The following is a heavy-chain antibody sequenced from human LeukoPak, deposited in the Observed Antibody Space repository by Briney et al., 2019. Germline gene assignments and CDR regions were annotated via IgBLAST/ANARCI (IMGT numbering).Heavy chain of an antibody. J-gene: IGHJ4*02. V-gene: IGHV3-11*05. CDR2: ISGSSDYT. CDR1: GFTFSDFY. D-gene: IGHD6-13*01. Sequence: GGSLRLSCAASGFTFSDFYMSWIRQAPGTGLQWVSYISGSSDYTTYADSVKGRFTIPRDNAKNSLYLQMNSLRAEDTAVYYCARVGTITAAGTSDYWGQGTLVTVSS. CDR3: ARVGTITAAGTSDY.